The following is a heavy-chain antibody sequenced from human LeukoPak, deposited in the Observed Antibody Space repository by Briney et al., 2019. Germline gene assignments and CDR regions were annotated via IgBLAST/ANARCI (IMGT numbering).Heavy chain of an antibody. V-gene: IGHV3-48*03. Sequence: GGSLRLSCEASGFTFSSYEMNWVRQAPGRGLEWVSYISSSGSTIYYADSVKGRFTISRDNAKNSLYLQMNSLRGDDTAVYYCAGERGGYGFYWGQGTLVTVSS. J-gene: IGHJ4*02. CDR2: ISSSGSTI. CDR3: AGERGGYGFY. CDR1: GFTFSSYE. D-gene: IGHD5-12*01.